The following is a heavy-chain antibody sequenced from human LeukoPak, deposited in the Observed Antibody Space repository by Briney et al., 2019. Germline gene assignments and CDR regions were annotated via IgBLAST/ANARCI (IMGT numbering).Heavy chain of an antibody. D-gene: IGHD5-24*01. CDR3: AGSEEMATTSDY. J-gene: IGHJ4*02. CDR2: IYYSGST. V-gene: IGHV4-39*07. Sequence: SETLSLTCTVSGGSISSSSYYWGWIRQPPGKGLEWIGSIYYSGSTYYNPSLKSRVTISVDTSKNQFSLKLSSVTAADTAVYYCAGSEEMATTSDYWGQGTLVTVSS. CDR1: GGSISSSSYY.